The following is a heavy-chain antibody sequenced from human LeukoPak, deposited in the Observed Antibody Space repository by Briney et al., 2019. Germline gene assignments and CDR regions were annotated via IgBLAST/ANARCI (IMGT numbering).Heavy chain of an antibody. CDR3: ARDPSGSSGN. V-gene: IGHV3-53*01. CDR1: GFTVSSNY. Sequence: PGGSLRLSCAASGFTVSSNYMSWVRQAPGTGLEWVSVIYSGGSTYYADSVKGRFTISRGNSKNTLYLQMNSLRAEDTAVYYCARDPSGSSGNWGQGTLVTVSS. J-gene: IGHJ4*02. D-gene: IGHD6-25*01. CDR2: IYSGGST.